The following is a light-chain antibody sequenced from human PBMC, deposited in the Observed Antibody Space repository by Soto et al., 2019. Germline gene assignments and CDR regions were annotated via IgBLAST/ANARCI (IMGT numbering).Light chain of an antibody. V-gene: IGKV3-20*01. Sequence: EIVLTQSPGTLSLSPGERATLSCRASQSISSSYLTWYQHKPGQGPRLLIYGASSRATGIPDRFSGSGSGTDFTLTISRLEPEDFAVYYCQQYGSSSYTFGQGTQLEIK. CDR1: QSISSSY. J-gene: IGKJ2*01. CDR3: QQYGSSSYT. CDR2: GAS.